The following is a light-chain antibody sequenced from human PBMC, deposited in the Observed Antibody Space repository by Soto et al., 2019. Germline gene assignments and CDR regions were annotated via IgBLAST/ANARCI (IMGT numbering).Light chain of an antibody. CDR3: AAWDDSLSALV. CDR2: SNN. CDR1: SSNIGRNY. J-gene: IGLJ3*02. Sequence: QSVLTQPPSASGTPGQRVTISFSGSSSNIGRNYVYWYQQLPGTASKLLIYSNNQRPSGVPDRFSGSKSGTSASLAISGLRSEDEADYYCAAWDDSLSALVFGGGTKLTVL. V-gene: IGLV1-47*02.